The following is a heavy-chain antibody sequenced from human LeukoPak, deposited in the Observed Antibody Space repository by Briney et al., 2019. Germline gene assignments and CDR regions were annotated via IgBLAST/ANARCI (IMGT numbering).Heavy chain of an antibody. CDR2: ITASSTAI. V-gene: IGHV3-21*01. D-gene: IGHD3-9*01. CDR1: GFTFSNYG. Sequence: GGSLRLSCAASGFTFSNYGMNWVRQAPGKGLEWVSSITASSTAIYSADSVKGRFTISRDNAKNFLYLQMNSLRAEDTAAYYCARTYYDILTGYNPYFDYWGQGILVTVSS. CDR3: ARTYYDILTGYNPYFDY. J-gene: IGHJ4*02.